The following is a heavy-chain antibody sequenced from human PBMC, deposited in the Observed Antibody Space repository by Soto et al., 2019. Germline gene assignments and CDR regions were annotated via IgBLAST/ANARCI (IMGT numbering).Heavy chain of an antibody. CDR1: GFTFSSYG. V-gene: IGHV3-33*01. CDR3: ARDNLYYYGMDV. CDR2: IWYDGSNK. J-gene: IGHJ6*02. Sequence: SLRLSCAASGFTFSSYGMHWVRQAPGKGLEWVAVIWYDGSNKYYADSVKGRFTISRDNSKNTLYLQMNSLRAEDTAVYYCARDNLYYYGMDVWGQGTTVTVSS.